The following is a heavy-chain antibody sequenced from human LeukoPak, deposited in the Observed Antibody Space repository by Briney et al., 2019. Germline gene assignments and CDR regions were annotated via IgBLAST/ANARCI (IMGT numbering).Heavy chain of an antibody. D-gene: IGHD6-6*01. CDR3: ARGGKTGYSSSSESVLDY. CDR2: INHSGST. V-gene: IGHV4-34*01. Sequence: SETLSLTCAVYGGSFSGYYWSWIRQPPGKGLEWIGEINHSGSTNYNPSLKSRVTISVDTSKNQFSLKLSSVAAADTAVYYCARGGKTGYSSSSESVLDYWGQGTLVTVSS. CDR1: GGSFSGYY. J-gene: IGHJ4*02.